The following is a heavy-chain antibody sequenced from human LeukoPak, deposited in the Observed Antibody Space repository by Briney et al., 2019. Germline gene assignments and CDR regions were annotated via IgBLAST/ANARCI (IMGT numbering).Heavy chain of an antibody. CDR2: ISTDGSST. J-gene: IGHJ4*02. V-gene: IGHV3-74*03. D-gene: IGHD2-2*01. CDR3: AKDYQVVPAAMPDY. Sequence: GGSLRLSCAASGFTFSNYWMHWVRQAPGKGLVWVSRISTDGSSTTYADSVKGRFTISRDNSKNTLYLQMNSLRAEDTAVYYCAKDYQVVPAAMPDYWGQGTLVTVSS. CDR1: GFTFSNYW.